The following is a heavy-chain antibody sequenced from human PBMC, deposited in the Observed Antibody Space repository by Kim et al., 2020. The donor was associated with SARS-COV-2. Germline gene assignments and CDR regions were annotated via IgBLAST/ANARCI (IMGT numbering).Heavy chain of an antibody. Sequence: YADSVKGRFTISRDNSKNTLYLQMNSLRAEDTALYYCAKGGRVENYYFDYWGQGTLVPVSS. V-gene: IGHV3-23*01. CDR3: AKGGRVENYYFDY. J-gene: IGHJ4*02. D-gene: IGHD3-16*01.